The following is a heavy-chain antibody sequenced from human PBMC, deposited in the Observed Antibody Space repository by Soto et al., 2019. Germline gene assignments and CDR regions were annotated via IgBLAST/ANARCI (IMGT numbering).Heavy chain of an antibody. CDR1: GFTFSSYS. J-gene: IGHJ6*02. CDR3: ARAAANYDFWRGDYFTYYYYAMEF. Sequence: GVSLRLSCSASGFTFSSYSMNWVRQAPGKGLEWVSSISSSSSYIYYADSVKGRFTISRDNAKNSLYLQMNSLRAEDTAVYYCARAAANYDFWRGDYFTYYYYAMEFWGQAITVTISS. CDR2: ISSSSSYI. V-gene: IGHV3-21*01. D-gene: IGHD3-3*01.